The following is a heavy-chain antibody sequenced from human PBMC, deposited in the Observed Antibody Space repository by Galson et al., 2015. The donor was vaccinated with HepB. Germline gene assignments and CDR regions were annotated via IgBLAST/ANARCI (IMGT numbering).Heavy chain of an antibody. V-gene: IGHV3-53*01. CDR2: IYSGGNT. D-gene: IGHD5-18*01. CDR3: ARDRTAMANFDY. Sequence: SLRLSCAASGFTVSSNYMSWVRQAPGKGLEWVSIIYSGGNTYYADSVKGRFTISRDNSKNTLYLQMNSLTAEDTAMYYCARDRTAMANFDYWGQGTLVTVSS. J-gene: IGHJ4*02. CDR1: GFTVSSNY.